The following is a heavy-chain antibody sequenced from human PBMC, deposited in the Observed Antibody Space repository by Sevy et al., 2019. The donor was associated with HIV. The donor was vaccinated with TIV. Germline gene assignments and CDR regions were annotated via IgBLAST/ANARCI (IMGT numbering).Heavy chain of an antibody. J-gene: IGHJ4*02. Sequence: GGSLRLSCTGSGFTFGDYAMSWVRQAPGKGLEGVAFLKHKAYGGTLDYAASVKGRCSNSRDDSKSIAHLQINDLKTTDTAIYYCTRCKGAQSIFDYWSQGTLITVS. CDR1: GFTFGDYA. V-gene: IGHV3-49*04. CDR2: LKHKAYGGTL. CDR3: TRCKGAQSIFDY. D-gene: IGHD2-8*01.